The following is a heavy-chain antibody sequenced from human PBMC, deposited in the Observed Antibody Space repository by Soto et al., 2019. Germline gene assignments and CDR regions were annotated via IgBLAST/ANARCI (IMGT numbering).Heavy chain of an antibody. V-gene: IGHV1-69*06. CDR2: IIPIFGTA. Sequence: SVKVSCKASGGTFSSYAISSVRQAPGQGLEWMGGIIPIFGTANYAQKFQGRVTITADKSTSTAYMELSSLRSEDTAVYYCASSPYYYDSSGYSFDYWGQGTLVTVSS. CDR1: GGTFSSYA. D-gene: IGHD3-22*01. J-gene: IGHJ4*02. CDR3: ASSPYYYDSSGYSFDY.